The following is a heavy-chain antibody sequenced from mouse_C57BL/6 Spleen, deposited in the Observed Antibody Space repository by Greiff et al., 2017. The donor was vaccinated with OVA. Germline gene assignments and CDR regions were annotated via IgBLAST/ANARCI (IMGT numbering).Heavy chain of an antibody. CDR1: GYAFTNYL. Sequence: QVQLKESGAELVRPGTSVKVSCKASGYAFTNYLIEWVKQRPGQGLEWIGVINPGSGGTNYNEKFKGKATLTADKSSSTAYMQLSSLTSEDSAVYFCARGLLHDYWGQGTTLTVSS. J-gene: IGHJ2*01. V-gene: IGHV1-54*01. D-gene: IGHD2-3*01. CDR3: ARGLLHDY. CDR2: INPGSGGT.